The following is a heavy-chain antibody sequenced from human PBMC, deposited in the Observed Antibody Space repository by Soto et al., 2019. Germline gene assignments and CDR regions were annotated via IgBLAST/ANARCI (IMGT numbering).Heavy chain of an antibody. CDR3: ARQLGHDYINNWFDP. V-gene: IGHV5-51*01. CDR2: IYPGDSDT. J-gene: IGHJ5*02. CDR1: GYSFTSYW. D-gene: IGHD4-4*01. Sequence: PGESLKISCKASGYSFTSYWIAWVRQVPGKGLEWMGIIYPGDSDTRYSPSFQGQVTISVDKSISTAYLQWSSLKASDTAIYYCARQLGHDYINNWFDPWGQGTLVTVSS.